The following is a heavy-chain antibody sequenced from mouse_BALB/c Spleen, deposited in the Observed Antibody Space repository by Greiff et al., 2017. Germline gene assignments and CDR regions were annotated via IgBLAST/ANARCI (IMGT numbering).Heavy chain of an antibody. V-gene: IGHV1-55*01. CDR3: ARKDYEGAMDY. D-gene: IGHD2-4*01. Sequence: VQLQQPGAELVKPGTSVKLSCKASGYNFTSYWINWVKLRPGQGLEWIGDIYPGSGSTNYNEKFKGKATLTVDKSSSTAFMHLNSLTSEDSAVYYCARKDYEGAMDYWGQGTSVTVSS. J-gene: IGHJ4*01. CDR2: IYPGSGST. CDR1: GYNFTSYW.